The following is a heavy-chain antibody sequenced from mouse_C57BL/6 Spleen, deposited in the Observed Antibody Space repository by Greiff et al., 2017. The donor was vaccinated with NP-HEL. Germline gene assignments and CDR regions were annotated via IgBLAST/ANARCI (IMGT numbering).Heavy chain of an antibody. CDR1: GFTFSSYA. J-gene: IGHJ4*01. Sequence: EVQGVESGGGLVKPGGSLKLSCAASGFTFSSYAMSWVRQTPEKRLEWVATISDGGSYTYYPDNVKGRFTISRDNAKNNLYLHMSHLKSEDTAMYYCARDSNYDYAMDYWGQGTSVTVSS. CDR2: ISDGGSYT. CDR3: ARDSNYDYAMDY. D-gene: IGHD2-5*01. V-gene: IGHV5-4*01.